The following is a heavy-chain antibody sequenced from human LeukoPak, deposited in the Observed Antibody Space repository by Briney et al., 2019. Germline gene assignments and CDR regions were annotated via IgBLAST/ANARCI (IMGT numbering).Heavy chain of an antibody. CDR2: ISAYNGNT. CDR1: GYTFTSYG. Sequence: ASVKVSCKASGYTFTSYGISWVRQAPGQGLEWMGWISAYNGNTNYAQKLQGRVTMTTDTSTSTAYMELRSLRSDDTAVYYCARSPPLTPTFYYYYMDVWGKGTTVTVSS. V-gene: IGHV1-18*01. D-gene: IGHD2/OR15-2a*01. J-gene: IGHJ6*03. CDR3: ARSPPLTPTFYYYYMDV.